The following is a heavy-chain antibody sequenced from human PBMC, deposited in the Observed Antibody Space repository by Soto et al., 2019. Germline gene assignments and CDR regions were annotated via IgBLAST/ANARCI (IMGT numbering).Heavy chain of an antibody. V-gene: IGHV3-23*01. J-gene: IGHJ4*02. CDR2: ISGSGSRT. CDR1: GFTFSSYG. D-gene: IGHD1-26*01. CDR3: AKKGLPPTVKYFFDH. Sequence: EVQVLESGGGLVQPGGSLRLSCSASGFTFSSYGMSWVRQAPGKGLEWVSTISGSGSRTQYADSVKGRFNISRDNANNMMFLRMNSLRAEDTAVYYCAKKGLPPTVKYFFDHWGQGTLVTVSS.